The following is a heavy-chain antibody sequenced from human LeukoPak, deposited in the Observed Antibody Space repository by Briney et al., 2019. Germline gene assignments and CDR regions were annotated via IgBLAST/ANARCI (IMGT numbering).Heavy chain of an antibody. CDR2: ISYDGSNK. CDR3: GKASSGYYSAILH. D-gene: IGHD3-22*01. Sequence: GGSLRLSCAASGFTFSSYAMHWVRQAPGKGLEWVAVISYDGSNKYYADSVKGRFAISRDNAKNSLYLQMDSLRAEDTAFYYCGKASSGYYSAILHWGQGTLVTVSS. V-gene: IGHV3-30*09. CDR1: GFTFSSYA. J-gene: IGHJ4*02.